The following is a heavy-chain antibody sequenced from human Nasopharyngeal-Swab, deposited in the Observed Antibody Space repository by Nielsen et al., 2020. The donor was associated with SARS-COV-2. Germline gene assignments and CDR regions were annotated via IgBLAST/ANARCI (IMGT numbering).Heavy chain of an antibody. CDR3: AKTKGCSGGSCYGLDY. D-gene: IGHD2-15*01. V-gene: IGHV3-23*01. CDR2: ISSSGGRT. J-gene: IGHJ4*02. CDR1: GFTFSSYA. Sequence: LKISCAASGFTFSSYAMRWVRQAPGKGLEWVSAISSSGGRTYYADSVKGRFTISRDNSKNTLYLQMSSLRAEDTAVYYCAKTKGCSGGSCYGLDYWGQGTLVTVSS.